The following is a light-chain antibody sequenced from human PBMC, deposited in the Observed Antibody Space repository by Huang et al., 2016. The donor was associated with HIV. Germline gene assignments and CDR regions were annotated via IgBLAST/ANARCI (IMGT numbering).Light chain of an antibody. CDR1: QSISTY. CDR3: QQSYSALSS. CDR2: SAS. J-gene: IGKJ5*01. V-gene: IGKV1-39*01. Sequence: IQMTQSPTSLSASVGDRVSIVCRASQSISTYLNWYQQKPEKAPKLLISSASTLHSGVPSRFSGSGSGTEFTLTIRGLQLDDFATYYCQQSYSALSSFGPGTRL.